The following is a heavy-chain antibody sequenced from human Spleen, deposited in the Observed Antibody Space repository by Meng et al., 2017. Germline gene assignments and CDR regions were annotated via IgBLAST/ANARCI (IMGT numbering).Heavy chain of an antibody. CDR1: GFSLSTSGVG. J-gene: IGHJ3*02. CDR2: IYWNDDK. D-gene: IGHD6-19*01. V-gene: IGHV2-5*01. CDR3: ALLTTYSSGWYSAFDI. Sequence: SGPTLVKPTQTLTLTCTFSGFSLSTSGVGVGWIRQPPGKALEWLALIYWNDDKRYSPSLKSRLTITKDTSKNQVVLTMTNMDPVDTATYYCALLTTYSSGWYSAFDIWGQGTMVTVSS.